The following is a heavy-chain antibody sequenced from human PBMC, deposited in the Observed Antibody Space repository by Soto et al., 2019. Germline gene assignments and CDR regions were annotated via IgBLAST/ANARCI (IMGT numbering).Heavy chain of an antibody. D-gene: IGHD1-26*01. CDR2: SSYSGNT. J-gene: IGHJ3*02. CDR3: AMQTHAVGPPGTGKHAFDI. CDR1: DGSIRSYY. V-gene: IGHV4-59*08. Sequence: QVQLQESGPGLVRPSETLSLTCSVSDGSIRSYYWTWIRQPPGKGLEWIGFSSYSGNTNYNPSLKSRVLISLDMSKNHFPLKLSSVTAADTATYFCAMQTHAVGPPGTGKHAFDIWGQGTMVTV.